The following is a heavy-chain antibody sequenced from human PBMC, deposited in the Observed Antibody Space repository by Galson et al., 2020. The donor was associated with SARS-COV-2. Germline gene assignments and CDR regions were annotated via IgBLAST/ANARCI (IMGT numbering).Heavy chain of an antibody. CDR2: ISAYNGNT. Sequence: ASVKVSCKASGYTFTSYGISWVRQAPGQGLEWMGWISAYNGNTNYAQKLQGRVTMTTDTSTSTAYMELRSLRSDDTAVYYCARGIVVVPAALEPNYYYYGMDVWGQGTTVTVSS. CDR3: ARGIVVVPAALEPNYYYYGMDV. V-gene: IGHV1-18*01. J-gene: IGHJ6*02. D-gene: IGHD2-2*01. CDR1: GYTFTSYG.